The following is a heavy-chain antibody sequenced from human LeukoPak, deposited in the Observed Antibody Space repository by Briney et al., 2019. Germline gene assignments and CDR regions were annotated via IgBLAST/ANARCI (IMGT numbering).Heavy chain of an antibody. J-gene: IGHJ4*02. CDR2: IKEDGSEK. V-gene: IGHV3-7*03. CDR3: ARDAGSSTSYLY. CDR1: GFALGSYW. D-gene: IGHD2-2*01. Sequence: PGGSLRLSCAASGFALGSYWMSWVRQAPGKGLEWVANIKEDGSEKYYLDSVKGRISISRDNAKNSLYLQINSLRSEDTAVYYCARDAGSSTSYLYWGQGTLVTVSS.